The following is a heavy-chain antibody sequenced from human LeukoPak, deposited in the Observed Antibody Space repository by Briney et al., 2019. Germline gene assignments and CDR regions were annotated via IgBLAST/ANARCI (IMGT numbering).Heavy chain of an antibody. CDR3: AREDCSGGSCYYGGPFDY. V-gene: IGHV1-69*05. CDR1: GGTFSSYA. Sequence: SVKVSCKASGGTFSSYAITWVRRAPGQGREWMGRIIPIFGTTKYAQKFQGRVTITTDESTSTTYMDLSSLRSEDTAVYYCAREDCSGGSCYYGGPFDYWGQGTLITVSS. D-gene: IGHD2-15*01. CDR2: IIPIFGTT. J-gene: IGHJ4*02.